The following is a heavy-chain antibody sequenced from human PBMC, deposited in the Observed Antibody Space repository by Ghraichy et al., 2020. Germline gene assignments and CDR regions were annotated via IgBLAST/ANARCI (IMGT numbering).Heavy chain of an antibody. D-gene: IGHD2-21*01. CDR2: IYYSGST. CDR1: GGSISSSSYY. Sequence: SETLSLTCTVSGGSISSSSYYWGWIRQPPGKGLEWIGSIYYSGSTYYNPSLKSRVTISVDTSKNQFSLKLSSVTAADTAVYYCARVSMRGGGGAFDYWGQGTLVTVSS. CDR3: ARVSMRGGGGAFDY. V-gene: IGHV4-39*07. J-gene: IGHJ4*02.